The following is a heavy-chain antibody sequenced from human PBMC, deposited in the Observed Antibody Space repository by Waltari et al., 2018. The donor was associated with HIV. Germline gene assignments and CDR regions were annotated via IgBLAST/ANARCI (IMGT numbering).Heavy chain of an antibody. CDR3: ASRSVGSGSYYGN. Sequence: QVQLVQSGAEVKKPGASVKVSCKASGYTFTSYDINWVRQATGQGLEGMGRMNPNSGNTGHAQKFQGRVTMTRNTSISTAYMELSSLRSEDTAVYYWASRSVGSGSYYGNWGQGTLVTVSS. J-gene: IGHJ4*02. CDR1: GYTFTSYD. V-gene: IGHV1-8*01. CDR2: MNPNSGNT. D-gene: IGHD3-10*01.